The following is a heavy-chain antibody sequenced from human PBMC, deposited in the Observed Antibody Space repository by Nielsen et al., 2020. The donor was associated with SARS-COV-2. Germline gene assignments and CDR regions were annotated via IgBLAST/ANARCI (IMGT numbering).Heavy chain of an antibody. D-gene: IGHD3-10*01. J-gene: IGHJ4*02. CDR2: INHSGST. Sequence: RQAPGKGLEWIGEINHSGSTNYNPSLKSRVTISVDTSKNQFSLKLSSVTAADTAVYYCARGRRERSYYYGSGSYCDYWGQGTLVTVSS. V-gene: IGHV4-34*01. CDR3: ARGRRERSYYYGSGSYCDY.